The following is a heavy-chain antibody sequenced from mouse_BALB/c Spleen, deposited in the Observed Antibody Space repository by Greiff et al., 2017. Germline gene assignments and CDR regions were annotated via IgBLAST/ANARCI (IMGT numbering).Heavy chain of an antibody. Sequence: EVKLMESGPGLVKPSQSLSLTCTVTGYSITSDYAWNWIRQFPGNKLELMGYISYSGSTSYNPSLKSRISITRDTTKNQFFLQLNSVTTEDTATYYCAKESRDAMDYWGQGTSVTVSS. CDR3: AKESRDAMDY. CDR1: GYSITSDYA. J-gene: IGHJ4*01. CDR2: ISYSGST. V-gene: IGHV3-2*02.